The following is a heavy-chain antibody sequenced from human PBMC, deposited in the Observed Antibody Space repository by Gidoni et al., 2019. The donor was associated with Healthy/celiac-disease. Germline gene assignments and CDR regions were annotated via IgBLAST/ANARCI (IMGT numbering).Heavy chain of an antibody. J-gene: IGHJ4*02. V-gene: IGHV3-30*03. CDR1: GFTFSSYG. Sequence: QVQLVESGGGVVQPGRALRLSCAASGFTFSSYGMHWVRQAPGKGLELVAVISYDGSNKYYADSVKGRFTISRDNSKNTLYLQMNSLRAEDTAVYYCARPPIRFLEWLPPDYWGQGTLVTVSS. CDR3: ARPPIRFLEWLPPDY. CDR2: ISYDGSNK. D-gene: IGHD3-3*01.